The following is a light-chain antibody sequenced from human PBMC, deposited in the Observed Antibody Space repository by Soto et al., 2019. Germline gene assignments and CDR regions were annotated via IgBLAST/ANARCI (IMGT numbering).Light chain of an antibody. CDR3: QKYNNCTCL. J-gene: IGKJ3*01. V-gene: IGKV3D-15*01. CDR1: QRVSRN. Sequence: EIVMTQSPATLSVAPGERATLSCRASQRVSRNLAWYQQNPGQAPRLLIYGASTRASGIPARLNSSGSGTDFALTLPSLQSDDLAVYYCQKYNNCTCLFGPGTTGDIK. CDR2: GAS.